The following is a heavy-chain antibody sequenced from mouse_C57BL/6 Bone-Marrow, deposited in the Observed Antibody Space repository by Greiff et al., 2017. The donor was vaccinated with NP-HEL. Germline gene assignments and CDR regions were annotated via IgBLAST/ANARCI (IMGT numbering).Heavy chain of an antibody. CDR3: ARRWDYYFDY. CDR1: GYAFSSSW. J-gene: IGHJ2*01. V-gene: IGHV1-82*01. Sequence: VQLQQSGPELVKPGASVKISCKASGYAFSSSWMNWVKQRPGKGLEWIGRIYPGDGDTNYNGKFKGKATLTADKSSSTAYMQLSSLTSEDSAVDVCARRWDYYFDYWGQGTTLTVSS. CDR2: IYPGDGDT. D-gene: IGHD4-1*01.